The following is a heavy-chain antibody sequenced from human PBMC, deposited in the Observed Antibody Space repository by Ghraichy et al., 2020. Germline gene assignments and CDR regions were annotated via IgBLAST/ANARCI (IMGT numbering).Heavy chain of an antibody. J-gene: IGHJ6*03. CDR2: ISGSGGST. D-gene: IGHD5-24*01. CDR3: AKDLVEGGYYYYRDV. CDR1: GFTFSSYA. Sequence: GGSLRLSCAASGFTFSSYAMSWVRQAPGKGLEWVSAISGSGGSTYYADSVKGRFTISRDNSKNTLYLQMNSLRAEDTAVYYCAKDLVEGGYYYYRDVWGKGTTVTVSS. V-gene: IGHV3-23*01.